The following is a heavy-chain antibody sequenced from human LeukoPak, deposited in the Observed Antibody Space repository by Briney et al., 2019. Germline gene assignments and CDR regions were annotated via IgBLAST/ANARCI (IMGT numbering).Heavy chain of an antibody. Sequence: GGSLRLSCAASGFNFSSYGMHWVRQAPGKGLEWVAVISYDGSNKYYADSVKGRFTISRDNSKNTLYLQMNSLRAEDTAVYYCAKDNRIGFGELFLYYYYYGMDVWGQGTTVTVSS. V-gene: IGHV3-30*18. CDR1: GFNFSSYG. D-gene: IGHD3-10*01. CDR2: ISYDGSNK. CDR3: AKDNRIGFGELFLYYYYYGMDV. J-gene: IGHJ6*02.